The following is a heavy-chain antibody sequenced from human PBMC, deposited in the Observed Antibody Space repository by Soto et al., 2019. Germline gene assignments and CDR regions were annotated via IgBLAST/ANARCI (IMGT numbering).Heavy chain of an antibody. CDR3: ARGHYDSGNLWRSYGRDV. J-gene: IGHJ6*02. D-gene: IGHD3-10*01. CDR1: GDSVSSNTAS. Sequence: SQTLSLTCAISGDSVSSNTASWNWIRQSPSRGLEWLGRTYYRSKWYNDYVISVKSRITINPDTSKNQFSLHLNSVTPEDTAVYYCARGHYDSGNLWRSYGRDVWGPGTTGIVS. V-gene: IGHV6-1*01. CDR2: TYYRSKWYN.